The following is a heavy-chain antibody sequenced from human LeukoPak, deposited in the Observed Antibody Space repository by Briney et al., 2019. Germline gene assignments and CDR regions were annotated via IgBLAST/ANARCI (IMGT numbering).Heavy chain of an antibody. V-gene: IGHV4-59*01. CDR1: GGSISRYY. D-gene: IGHD3-22*01. Sequence: SETLSLTCTFSGGSISRYYWSWIRQSPGKGREWIGDIYYSGTTNYNPSLKSRVTISVDTSKNQFSLKLSSVTAADTAVYYCARVYYHSSAYYLYFFDYWGQGTLVTVSS. CDR3: ARVYYHSSAYYLYFFDY. CDR2: IYYSGTT. J-gene: IGHJ4*02.